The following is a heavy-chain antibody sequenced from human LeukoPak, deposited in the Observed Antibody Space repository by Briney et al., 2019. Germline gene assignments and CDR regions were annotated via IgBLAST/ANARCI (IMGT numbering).Heavy chain of an antibody. CDR2: IYSGGST. CDR1: GFTVSSNY. CDR3: AKGSTSWTIDY. V-gene: IGHV3-53*05. J-gene: IGHJ4*02. D-gene: IGHD2-2*01. Sequence: GGSLRLSCAASGFTVSSNYMSWVRQAPGKGLEWVSVIYSGGSTYYADSVKGRFTISRDNSKNTLYLQMNSLRAEDTAVYYCAKGSTSWTIDYWGQGTLVTVSS.